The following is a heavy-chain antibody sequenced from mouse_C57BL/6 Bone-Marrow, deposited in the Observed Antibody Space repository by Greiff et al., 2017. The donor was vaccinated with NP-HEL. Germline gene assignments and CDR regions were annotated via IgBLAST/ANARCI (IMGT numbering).Heavy chain of an antibody. CDR1: GFTFSDYG. D-gene: IGHD1-1*01. CDR2: ISNLAYSI. J-gene: IGHJ1*03. Sequence: EVQLQQSGGGLVQPGGSLKLSCAASGFTFSDYGMAWVRQAPRKGPEWVAFISNLAYSIYYADTVTGRFTISRENAKNTLYLEMSSLRSEDTAMYYCARPLITTVVADWYFDVWGTGTTVTVSS. CDR3: ARPLITTVVADWYFDV. V-gene: IGHV5-15*01.